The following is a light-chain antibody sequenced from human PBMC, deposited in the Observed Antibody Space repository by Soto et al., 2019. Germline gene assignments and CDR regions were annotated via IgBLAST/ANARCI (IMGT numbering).Light chain of an antibody. CDR3: QQYVILIT. V-gene: IGKV3-20*01. Sequence: EIVLTQSPGTLSLSPGERATLSCRASQNVYNNYIAWYQQKPGQAPRTVIYGASIRATGIPDRFSGSGSGTDFTLSISRLEPEDSAVSYCQQYVILITLGVETKLDIK. J-gene: IGKJ4*01. CDR2: GAS. CDR1: QNVYNNY.